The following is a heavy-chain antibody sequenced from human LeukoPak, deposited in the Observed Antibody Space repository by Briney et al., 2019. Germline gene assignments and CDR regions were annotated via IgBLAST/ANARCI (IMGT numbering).Heavy chain of an antibody. CDR1: GDSISSSSYY. CDR3: ARYWGPYDNSGAYFDY. D-gene: IGHD3-22*01. V-gene: IGHV4-39*01. Sequence: KTSETLSLTCTVSGDSISSSSYYWVWLRQPPGKGLEWIAKIHYTGSTYYNPSLKSRVTISVDTSKNQFSLKLSSVTAADTAMYYCARYWGPYDNSGAYFDYWGQGTLVTVSS. CDR2: IHYTGST. J-gene: IGHJ4*02.